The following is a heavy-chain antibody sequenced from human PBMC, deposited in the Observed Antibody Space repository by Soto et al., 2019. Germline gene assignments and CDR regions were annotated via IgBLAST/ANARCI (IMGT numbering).Heavy chain of an antibody. J-gene: IGHJ4*02. D-gene: IGHD5-18*01. CDR3: ARGGYSYQLDY. CDR2: ISSSSSYT. CDR1: GFTFSDYY. Sequence: GGSLRLSCAASGFTFSDYYMSWIRQAPGKGLEWISYISSSSSYTNHADSVKGRFTISRDNAKNSLYLQMNSLRVEDTAIYYCARGGYSYQLDYWGQGALVTVSS. V-gene: IGHV3-11*06.